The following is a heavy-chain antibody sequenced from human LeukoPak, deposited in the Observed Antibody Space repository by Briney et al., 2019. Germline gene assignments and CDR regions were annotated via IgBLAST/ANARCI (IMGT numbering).Heavy chain of an antibody. CDR2: IYSGDSDT. Sequence: GESLKISCKGSGYSFTSYWIGWVRQMPGKGLEWMGIIYSGDSDTRYSPSFQGQVTISADKSISTAYLQWSSLKASDTAVYYCARPRHYYDSSGSGAFDIWGQGTIVTVSS. D-gene: IGHD3-22*01. CDR3: ARPRHYYDSSGSGAFDI. CDR1: GYSFTSYW. J-gene: IGHJ3*02. V-gene: IGHV5-51*01.